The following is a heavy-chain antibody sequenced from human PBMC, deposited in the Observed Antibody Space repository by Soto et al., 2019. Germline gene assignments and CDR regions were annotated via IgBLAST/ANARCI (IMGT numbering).Heavy chain of an antibody. J-gene: IGHJ6*02. V-gene: IGHV3-30*18. Sequence: QVQLVESGGGVVQPGRSLRLSCAASGFTFSSYGMHWVRQAPGKGLEWVAVISYDGSNKYYADSVKGRFTISRDNSKNTLYLQMNSLRAEETAVYYCAKNLAVVVVAGGMDVWGQGTTVTVSS. CDR2: ISYDGSNK. CDR1: GFTFSSYG. CDR3: AKNLAVVVVAGGMDV. D-gene: IGHD2-15*01.